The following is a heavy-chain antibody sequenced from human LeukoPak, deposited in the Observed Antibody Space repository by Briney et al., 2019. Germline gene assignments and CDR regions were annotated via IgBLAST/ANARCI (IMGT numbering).Heavy chain of an antibody. CDR1: GFTFSSYA. CDR2: ISGSGGST. Sequence: PGRSLRLSCAASGFTFSSYAMSSVRQAPGKGLEWVSAISGSGGSTYYADSAKGRFTISRDNSKNTLYLQMNSLRAEDTTVYYCAKEEAPYFDYWGQGTLVTVSS. CDR3: AKEEAPYFDY. J-gene: IGHJ4*02. V-gene: IGHV3-23*01.